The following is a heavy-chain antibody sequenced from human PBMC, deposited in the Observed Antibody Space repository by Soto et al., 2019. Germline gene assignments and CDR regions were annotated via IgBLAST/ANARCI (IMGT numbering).Heavy chain of an antibody. CDR3: ARQYSSSWYRFDP. J-gene: IGHJ5*02. D-gene: IGHD6-13*01. CDR1: GYSFTSYW. Sequence: GESLKISCKGSGYSFTSYWIGWVRQMPGKGLEWMGIIYPGDSDTRYSPSFQGQVAISADKSISTAYLQWSSLKASDTAMYYCARQYSSSWYRFDPWGQGTLVTVS. V-gene: IGHV5-51*01. CDR2: IYPGDSDT.